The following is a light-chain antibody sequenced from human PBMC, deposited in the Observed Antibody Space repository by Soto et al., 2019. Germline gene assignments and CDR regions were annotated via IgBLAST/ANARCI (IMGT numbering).Light chain of an antibody. J-gene: IGKJ1*01. CDR1: QSISSG. CDR3: QQYNSYSPWT. V-gene: IGKV1-5*01. Sequence: DIQVTQSASTLSASLGDRVTITCRASQSISSGLAWYQQKPGKAPKVLIYDASSLQSGVPSRFSGSGSGTEFTLTISSLQPEDFAIYYCQQYNSYSPWTFGQGTKVDVK. CDR2: DAS.